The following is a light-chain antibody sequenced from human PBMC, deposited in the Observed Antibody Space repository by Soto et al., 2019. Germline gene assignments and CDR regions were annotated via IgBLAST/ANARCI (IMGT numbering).Light chain of an antibody. CDR2: AAS. J-gene: IGKJ1*01. CDR3: LLDFRYFWA. V-gene: IGKV1-39*02. CDR1: QSISSY. Sequence: DIQLTQSPSSLSAPVGDRVTITCRASQSISSYLNWYQQKPGKAPKLLIYAASILQSGVPSRFSGSGSGTDFTLTISSLQPEDFATYYCLLDFRYFWAFGQGAKV.